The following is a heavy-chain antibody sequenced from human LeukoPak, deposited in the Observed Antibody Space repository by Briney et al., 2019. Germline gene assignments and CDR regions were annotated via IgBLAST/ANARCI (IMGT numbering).Heavy chain of an antibody. V-gene: IGHV4-30-2*05. CDR2: IYHSGST. J-gene: IGHJ4*02. CDR1: GGSISSGGYS. D-gene: IGHD3-10*01. Sequence: SQTLSLTCAVSGGSISSGGYSWSWIRQPPGKGLEWIGSIYHSGSTYYNPSLKSRVTISMDTSKNQFSLKLSSVTAADTAVYYCARDSGSGDWGQGTLVTVSS. CDR3: ARDSGSGD.